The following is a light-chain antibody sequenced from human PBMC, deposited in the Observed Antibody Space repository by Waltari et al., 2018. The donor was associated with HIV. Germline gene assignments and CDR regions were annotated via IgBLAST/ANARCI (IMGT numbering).Light chain of an antibody. CDR2: LNSDGSH. CDR3: QTWGTGMV. V-gene: IGLV4-69*01. J-gene: IGLJ3*02. Sequence: QLVLTQSPSASASLGASVKLTCTLSSAHSNYAIAWHQQQPEQGPRYLMKLNSDGSHYKGDGIPDRFSGSSSGAERYLTISSLQSEDEADYYCQTWGTGMVFGGGTKLTVL. CDR1: SAHSNYA.